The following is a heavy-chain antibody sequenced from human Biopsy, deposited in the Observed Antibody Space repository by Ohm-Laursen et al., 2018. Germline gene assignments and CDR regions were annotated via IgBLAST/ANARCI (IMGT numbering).Heavy chain of an antibody. Sequence: GESLKISCKGSGYIFTTYWIAWVRQMPGKGLELMGVIYPGDSDTTYSPSFQGRVTISADKSTAYLQWSSLKASDTAMYYCARRDTKSLLRWGQGTLVTVSS. V-gene: IGHV5-51*01. CDR1: GYIFTTYW. J-gene: IGHJ4*02. D-gene: IGHD5-12*01. CDR2: IYPGDSDT. CDR3: ARRDTKSLLR.